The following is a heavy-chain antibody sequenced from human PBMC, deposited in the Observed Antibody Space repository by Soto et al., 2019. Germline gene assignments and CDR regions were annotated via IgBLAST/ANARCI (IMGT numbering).Heavy chain of an antibody. CDR3: AHHSPYCSSTSCYLL. V-gene: IGHV2-5*02. Sequence: QITLKESGPTLVKPTQTLTLTCTFSGFSLSTSGVGVGWIRQPPGTALEWLALIYWDDDKRYSPSLKSRLTITKDTSKNQVVLTMTNMDPVDTATYYCAHHSPYCSSTSCYLLRGQGTLVTVSS. D-gene: IGHD2-2*01. J-gene: IGHJ4*02. CDR2: IYWDDDK. CDR1: GFSLSTSGVG.